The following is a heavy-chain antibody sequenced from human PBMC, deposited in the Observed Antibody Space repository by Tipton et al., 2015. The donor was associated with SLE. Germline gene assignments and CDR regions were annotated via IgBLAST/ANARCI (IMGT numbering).Heavy chain of an antibody. J-gene: IGHJ4*02. CDR3: ARLYCTNGVCFPGY. CDR1: GGSFSGYY. D-gene: IGHD2-8*01. Sequence: LRLSCAVYGGSFSGYYWSWIRQPPGKGLEWIGYIYYSGSTNYNPSLKSRVTISVDTSKNQFSLKLSSVTAADTAVYYCARLYCTNGVCFPGYWGQGTLVTVSS. V-gene: IGHV4-59*01. CDR2: IYYSGST.